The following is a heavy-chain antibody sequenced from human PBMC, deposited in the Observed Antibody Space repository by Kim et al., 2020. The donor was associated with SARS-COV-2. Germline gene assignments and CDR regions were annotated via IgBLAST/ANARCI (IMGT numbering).Heavy chain of an antibody. CDR3: ARSFNYYGSRVSDY. CDR2: IDWAGDK. D-gene: IGHD3-10*01. CDR1: GFSLRISGMY. V-gene: IGHV2-70*11. J-gene: IGHJ4*02. Sequence: SGPTLVNPTQTLTLTCTFSGFSLRISGMYVSWIRQPPGKALEWLARIDWAGDKYYSTSLKTRLTISKDISKNQVVLTMTNMDPVDTATYYCARSFNYYGSRVSDYWGQGTLVTVSS.